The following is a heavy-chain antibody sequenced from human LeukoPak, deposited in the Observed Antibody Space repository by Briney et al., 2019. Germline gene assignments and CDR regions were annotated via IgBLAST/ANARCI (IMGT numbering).Heavy chain of an antibody. V-gene: IGHV4-34*01. J-gene: IGHJ3*02. CDR2: INHSGST. CDR3: ATALSSGYYPDAFDI. CDR1: GGSFSCYY. D-gene: IGHD3-22*01. Sequence: YPSETLSLTCAVYGGSFSCYYGSWIRQPPGKGLEWIGEINHSGSTNYNPSLKSRVTISVDTSKNQFSLKLSSVTAADTAVYYCATALSSGYYPDAFDIWGQGTMVTVSS.